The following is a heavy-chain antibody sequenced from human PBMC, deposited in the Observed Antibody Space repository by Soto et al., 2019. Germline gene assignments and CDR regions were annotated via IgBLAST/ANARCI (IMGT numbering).Heavy chain of an antibody. J-gene: IGHJ4*02. V-gene: IGHV3-9*01. Sequence: EVQLVESGGGLVQPGRSLRLSCAASGFTFDDYAMHWVRQAPGKGLEWVSGISWNSGSIGYADSVKGRFTISRDNAKNSLYLQMNSLSAEDTALYYCAKGYCSSTSCYGDYWGQGTLVTVSS. CDR2: ISWNSGSI. D-gene: IGHD2-2*01. CDR3: AKGYCSSTSCYGDY. CDR1: GFTFDDYA.